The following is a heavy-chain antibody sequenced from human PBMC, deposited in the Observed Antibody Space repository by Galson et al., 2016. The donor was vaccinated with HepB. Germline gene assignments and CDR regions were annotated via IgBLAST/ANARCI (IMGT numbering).Heavy chain of an antibody. CDR2: IRPSIGTA. J-gene: IGHJ4*02. CDR3: ARGGPSNQALLFPEPLRT. Sequence: SVKVSCKASEGTFNNYVIHWVRQAPGQGLEWVGGIRPSIGTAHYTQKFQGRVTLTADESTSTVYMEVSSLKSEDTAVYYCARGGPSNQALLFPEPLRTWGQGTLVTVSS. D-gene: IGHD2-21*02. CDR1: EGTFNNYV. V-gene: IGHV1-69*13.